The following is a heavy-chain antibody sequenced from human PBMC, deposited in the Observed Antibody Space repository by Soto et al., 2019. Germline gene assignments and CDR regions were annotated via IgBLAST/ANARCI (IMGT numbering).Heavy chain of an antibody. CDR3: AKRLLYCSSSSCYGYFDY. V-gene: IGHV3-23*01. Sequence: EVQLLESGGGLVQPGGSLRLSCAASGFTFSSYAMSWVRQAPGKGLEWVSAISGSGGSTYYADSVKGRFTISRDNSKNTLYLQMNSLRAEDTAVYYCAKRLLYCSSSSCYGYFDYWGQGTLVTVSS. CDR2: ISGSGGST. D-gene: IGHD2-2*01. J-gene: IGHJ4*02. CDR1: GFTFSSYA.